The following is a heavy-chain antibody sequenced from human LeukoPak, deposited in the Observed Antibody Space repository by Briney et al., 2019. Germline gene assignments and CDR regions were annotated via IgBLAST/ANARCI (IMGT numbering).Heavy chain of an antibody. CDR2: IYTSGST. CDR3: AREYDIATPDY. J-gene: IGHJ4*02. Sequence: PSETLSLTCTVSGGSISSGSYYWSWIRQPAGKGLEWIGRIYTSGSTNYNPSLKSRVTISVDTSKNQFSLKLSSVTAADTAVYYCAREYDIATPDYWGQGTLVTVSS. CDR1: GGSISSGSYY. D-gene: IGHD6-6*01. V-gene: IGHV4-61*02.